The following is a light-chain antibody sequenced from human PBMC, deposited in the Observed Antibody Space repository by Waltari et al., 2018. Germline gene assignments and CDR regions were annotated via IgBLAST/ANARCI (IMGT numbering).Light chain of an antibody. CDR1: SSNIVNSH. J-gene: IGLJ3*02. V-gene: IGLV1-51*01. Sequence: QSVLTQPPSVSAAPGQKVTISCSGSSSNIVNSHISWYQQLPGAAPKLLIYENHRRTSGVPDRFSCSKSGTSATLDITGLQTGDEGDYYCGSWDTSLNTGLFGGGTKLTVL. CDR2: ENH. CDR3: GSWDTSLNTGL.